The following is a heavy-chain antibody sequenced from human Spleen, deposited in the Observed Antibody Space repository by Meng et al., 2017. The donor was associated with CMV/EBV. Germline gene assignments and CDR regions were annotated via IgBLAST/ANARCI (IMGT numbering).Heavy chain of an antibody. CDR1: FTFSSYA. CDR3: ARPPFGAAGTHWYFDL. Sequence: FTFSSYAMHWVRQAPGKGLEWVAVISFDASNEYYADSVKGRFTISRDNYKNTLFLQMSSLRDEDTAVYYCARPPFGAAGTHWYFDLWGRGTLVTVSS. V-gene: IGHV3-30*04. J-gene: IGHJ2*01. CDR2: ISFDASNE. D-gene: IGHD6-13*01.